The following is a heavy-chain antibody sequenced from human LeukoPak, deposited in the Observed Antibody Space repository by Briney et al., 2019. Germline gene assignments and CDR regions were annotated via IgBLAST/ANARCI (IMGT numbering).Heavy chain of an antibody. CDR3: ARAPSEIGGYYPEYFRH. CDR1: GFTFSSYW. D-gene: IGHD3-22*01. CDR2: IKSDGST. V-gene: IGHV3-74*01. J-gene: IGHJ1*01. Sequence: GASLRLSCAASGFTFSSYWMHWVRQPPGKGLVWVSRIKSDGSTNYADSVKGRFTISRDNAKNTVSLQTNSLRAEDTGVYYCARAPSEIGGYYPEYFRHWGQGTLVTVSS.